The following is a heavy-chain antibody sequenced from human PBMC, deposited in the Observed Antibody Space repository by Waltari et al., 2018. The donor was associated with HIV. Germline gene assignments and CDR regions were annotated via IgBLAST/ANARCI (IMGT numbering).Heavy chain of an antibody. CDR1: GYTFTGYY. CDR2: INPNSGGT. D-gene: IGHD3-22*01. CDR3: ATDTTRYYDSSGYTH. J-gene: IGHJ4*02. V-gene: IGHV1-2*02. Sequence: QVQLVQSGAEVKKPGASVKVSCKASGYTFTGYYMHWVRQAPGQGLEWMGWINPNSGGTNYAQKCQGRVTMTRDTSISAAYMELSRLRSDDTAVYYCATDTTRYYDSSGYTHWGQGTLVTVSS.